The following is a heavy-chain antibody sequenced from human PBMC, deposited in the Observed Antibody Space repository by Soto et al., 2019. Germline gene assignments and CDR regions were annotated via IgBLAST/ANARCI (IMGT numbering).Heavy chain of an antibody. CDR2: IYYSGST. J-gene: IGHJ6*02. CDR1: GGSISSSSYY. CDR3: ARMGVILGDYYYYYGMDV. V-gene: IGHV4-39*01. Sequence: PSETLSLTCTVSGGSISSSSYYWGWIRQPPGKGLEWIGSIYYSGSTYYNTSLKSRVTISVDTSKNQFALKLSSVTAAETAVYYCARMGVILGDYYYYYGMDVWGQGTTVTVSS. D-gene: IGHD2-21*01.